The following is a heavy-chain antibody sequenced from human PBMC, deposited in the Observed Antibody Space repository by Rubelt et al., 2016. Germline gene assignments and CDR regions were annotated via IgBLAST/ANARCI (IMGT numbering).Heavy chain of an antibody. Sequence: SGAEVKKPGASVKVSCKASGYTFSNYGVTWVRQAPGQGLEWMGWVSAYNGNTNYVQKLQGRLTMTTDTSTNTAYMELRSLRSDDTAVYYCARDPLPYSSSWYGSDYWGQGTLVTVSS. CDR3: ARDPLPYSSSWYGSDY. D-gene: IGHD6-13*01. V-gene: IGHV1-18*01. CDR1: GYTFSNYG. J-gene: IGHJ4*02. CDR2: VSAYNGNT.